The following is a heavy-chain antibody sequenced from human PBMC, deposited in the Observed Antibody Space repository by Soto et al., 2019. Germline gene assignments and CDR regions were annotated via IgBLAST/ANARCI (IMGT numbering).Heavy chain of an antibody. CDR3: VARYCSSTTCYQVDY. CDR2: ISSTGGST. CDR1: GFTFTNYA. D-gene: IGHD2-2*01. J-gene: IGHJ4*02. Sequence: WGSLRLSCSASGFTFTNYAIHFIRHSAFKGLEYVSAISSTGGSTYYADSVKGRFTISRDNSKNTVYLQMSSLRSEDSAVYYCVARYCSSTTCYQVDYWGQGTLVTVSS. V-gene: IGHV3-64D*06.